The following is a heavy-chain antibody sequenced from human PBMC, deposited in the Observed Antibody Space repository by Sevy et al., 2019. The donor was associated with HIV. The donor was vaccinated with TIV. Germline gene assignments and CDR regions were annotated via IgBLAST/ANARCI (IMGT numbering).Heavy chain of an antibody. CDR3: ARESIAVAGIGYFFHS. CDR1: GFTFSSYS. Sequence: GGSLRLSCAASGFTFSSYSMNWVRQAPGKGLEWVSYISSSSSTIYYADSVKGRFTISRDNAKNSLYLQMNSLRAEDTAVYYCARESIAVAGIGYFFHSWGQGTLVTVSS. J-gene: IGHJ4*02. V-gene: IGHV3-48*01. CDR2: ISSSSSTI. D-gene: IGHD6-19*01.